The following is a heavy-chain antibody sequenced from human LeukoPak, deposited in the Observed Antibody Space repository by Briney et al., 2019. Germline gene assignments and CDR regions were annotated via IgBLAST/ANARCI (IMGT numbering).Heavy chain of an antibody. Sequence: GGSLRLSCAAYGFTVSSNYMSWVRQAPGKGLEWVSVIYSGGSTYYADSVKGRFTISRDNSKNTLYLQMNSLRAEDTAVYYCARVPETPGQEYQPCYFDYWGQGTLVTVSS. CDR2: IYSGGST. V-gene: IGHV3-66*02. J-gene: IGHJ4*02. CDR3: ARVPETPGQEYQPCYFDY. CDR1: GFTVSSNY. D-gene: IGHD2-2*01.